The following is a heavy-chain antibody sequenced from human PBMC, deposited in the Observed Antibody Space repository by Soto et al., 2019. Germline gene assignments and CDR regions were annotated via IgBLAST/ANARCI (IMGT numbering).Heavy chain of an antibody. D-gene: IGHD6-19*01. CDR3: TTASQWLPPYS. J-gene: IGHJ4*02. Sequence: PGGSLRRSCAASGFSFTKAWMTWVRQTPGKGLESVGRIKNRPDGGKKDYDASVKDRFIISRDHSNDTLYLHMNRLKTDDTAVYYCTTASQWLPPYSWAQRALVPVS. CDR2: IKNRPDGGKK. CDR1: GFSFTKAW. V-gene: IGHV3-15*01.